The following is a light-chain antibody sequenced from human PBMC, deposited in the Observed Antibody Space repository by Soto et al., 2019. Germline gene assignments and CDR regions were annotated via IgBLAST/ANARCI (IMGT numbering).Light chain of an antibody. CDR1: QTISSY. CDR3: QQSYSIPQV. V-gene: IGKV1-39*01. J-gene: IGKJ2*01. Sequence: DIQMTQSPSSLSTSVGDRVTITCRASQTISSYLNWYQHKPGKAPKLLIYGASALKSGVPSRFSGSGSGTDFTVTISSPQPEDSATYYCQQSYSIPQVFGQGTKLEIK. CDR2: GAS.